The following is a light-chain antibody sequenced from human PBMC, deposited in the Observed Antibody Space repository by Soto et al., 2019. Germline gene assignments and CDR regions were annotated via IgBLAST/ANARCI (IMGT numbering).Light chain of an antibody. CDR3: QLTDSTPQT. CDR1: QSIRNY. CDR2: AAS. J-gene: IGKJ1*01. Sequence: DIQMTQSPSSLSASVGDRVTISCRASQSIRNYVSWYDQKPGTAPKLLIRAASTLQSVGPSRFSRSVSGTDFTLTISSLQIEDFATYFCQLTDSTPQTFGQGTNVEI. V-gene: IGKV1-39*01.